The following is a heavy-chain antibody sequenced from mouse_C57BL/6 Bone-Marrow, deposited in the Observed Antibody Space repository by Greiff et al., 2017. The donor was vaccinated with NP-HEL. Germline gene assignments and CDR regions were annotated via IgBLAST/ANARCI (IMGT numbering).Heavy chain of an antibody. V-gene: IGHV14-4*01. D-gene: IGHD2-1*01. J-gene: IGHJ3*01. CDR1: GFNIKDDY. CDR3: TSIYYGNPFAY. Sequence: VQLQQSGAELVRPGASVKLSCTASGFNIKDDYMHWVKQRPEQGLEWIGWIDPENGDTEYASKFQGKATITADTSSHTAYLQLSSLTSEDTAVYYCTSIYYGNPFAYWGQGTLVTVSA. CDR2: IDPENGDT.